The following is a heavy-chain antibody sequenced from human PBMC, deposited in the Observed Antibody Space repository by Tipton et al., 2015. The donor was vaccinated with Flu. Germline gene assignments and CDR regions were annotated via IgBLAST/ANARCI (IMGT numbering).Heavy chain of an antibody. D-gene: IGHD2-15*01. CDR3: SRDFCSGGFCYPDY. V-gene: IGHV4-34*01. J-gene: IGHJ4*02. Sequence: LRLSCAIYGGSFSGYYWGWIRQPPGKGLEWIGSIYHSGSTYYNPSLKSRGTISVDTSKNHISLRLSSVTAADTAVYYCSRDFCSGGFCYPDYWGQGTLVTVSS. CDR2: IYHSGST. CDR1: GGSFSGYY.